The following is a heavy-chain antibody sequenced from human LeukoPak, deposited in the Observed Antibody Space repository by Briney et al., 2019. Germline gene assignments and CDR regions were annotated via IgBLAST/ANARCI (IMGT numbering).Heavy chain of an antibody. Sequence: ASVKVSCKASGGTFSSYAISWVQQAPGQGLEWMGGIIPIFGTANYAQKFQGRVTITADESTSTAYMELSSLRSEDTAVYYCARAGSSWEIDNWFDPWGQGTLVTVSS. D-gene: IGHD1-26*01. CDR3: ARAGSSWEIDNWFDP. J-gene: IGHJ5*02. V-gene: IGHV1-69*13. CDR2: IIPIFGTA. CDR1: GGTFSSYA.